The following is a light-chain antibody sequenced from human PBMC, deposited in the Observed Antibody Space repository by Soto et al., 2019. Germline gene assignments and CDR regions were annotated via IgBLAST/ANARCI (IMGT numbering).Light chain of an antibody. CDR3: QQYNNWPRT. J-gene: IGKJ1*01. CDR1: QSISRN. Sequence: EIVMTQSPPTLSVSPGERATLSCRASQSISRNLAWFQQKPGQAPSLLIFGASTRAAGIPARFSGSGSGTEFTLTISGLQSEDFAVYYCQQYNNWPRTFGQGTKVDIK. CDR2: GAS. V-gene: IGKV3-15*01.